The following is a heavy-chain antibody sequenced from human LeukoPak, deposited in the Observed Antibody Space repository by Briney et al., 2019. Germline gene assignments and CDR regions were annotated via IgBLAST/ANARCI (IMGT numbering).Heavy chain of an antibody. J-gene: IGHJ4*02. CDR2: INPNGGGT. CDR1: GYTFTGYY. Sequence: ASVKVSCKASGYTFTGYYMHWVRQAPGQGLEWMGRINPNGGGTNYEQKFQGRVTMTRDTSISTAYMELSRLRSDDTAVYYCARVNCSSTSCYFYFDYWGQGTLVTVSS. CDR3: ARVNCSSTSCYFYFDY. D-gene: IGHD2-2*01. V-gene: IGHV1-2*06.